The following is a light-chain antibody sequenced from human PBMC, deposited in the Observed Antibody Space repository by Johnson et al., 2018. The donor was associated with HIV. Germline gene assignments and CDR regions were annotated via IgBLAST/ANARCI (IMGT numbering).Light chain of an antibody. CDR1: SSNIGNNY. Sequence: QSVLTQPPSVSAAPGQKVTISCSGSSSNIGNNYVSWYQQLPGTAPKLLIYDNNKRPSGIPDRFSGSKSRTSATLGITGLQTVDEADYYCGTWDSSLSAYVFGTGTKVTAL. V-gene: IGLV1-51*01. CDR3: GTWDSSLSAYV. J-gene: IGLJ1*01. CDR2: DNN.